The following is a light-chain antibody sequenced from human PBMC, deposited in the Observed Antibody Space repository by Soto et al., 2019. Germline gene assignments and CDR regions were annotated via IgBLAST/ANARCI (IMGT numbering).Light chain of an antibody. CDR3: QQYGSSPLT. Sequence: EIVLTQSPATLSLSPGERATLSCRASQSVSSSYLAWYQQKHGQAPRLLIYGASSRATGIPDRFSGSGYGTDGTITISRLEPEDGEVYYGQQYGSSPLTFGEGTKVDIK. J-gene: IGKJ4*01. CDR1: QSVSSSY. CDR2: GAS. V-gene: IGKV3-20*01.